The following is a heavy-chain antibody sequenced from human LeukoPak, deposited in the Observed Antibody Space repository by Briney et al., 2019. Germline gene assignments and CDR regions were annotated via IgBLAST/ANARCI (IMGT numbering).Heavy chain of an antibody. D-gene: IGHD4-23*01. CDR2: VHNSGST. CDR1: GASMVGYY. J-gene: IGHJ4*02. CDR3: ARDGGGNRNFDY. V-gene: IGHV4-4*07. Sequence: RASETLSLTCGVSGASMVGYYWGWVRQSAGGGREWLGRVHNSGSTTYHPSLRSRFTLSEAVSKSQFYLRLTSVTAAATAVYYCARDGGGNRNFDYWGQGTLVTVSS.